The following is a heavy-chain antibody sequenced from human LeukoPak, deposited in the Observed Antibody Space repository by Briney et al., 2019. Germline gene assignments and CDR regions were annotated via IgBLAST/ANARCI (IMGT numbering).Heavy chain of an antibody. J-gene: IGHJ4*02. CDR3: SRGRFPPNSSGYYYAF. V-gene: IGHV4-34*01. CDR2: INHSGST. Sequence: SETLSLTCAVYGGSFSGYYWSWIRQPPGKGLEWIGEINHSGSTNYNPSLKSRVTISVDTSKNQFSLKLSSVTAADTAVYYCSRGRFPPNSSGYYYAFWGQGTLVTVSS. D-gene: IGHD3-22*01. CDR1: GGSFSGYY.